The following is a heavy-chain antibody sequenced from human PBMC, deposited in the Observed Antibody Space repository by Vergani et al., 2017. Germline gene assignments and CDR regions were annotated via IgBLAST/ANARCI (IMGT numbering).Heavy chain of an antibody. CDR1: GGTFSSYA. D-gene: IGHD3-3*01. Sequence: QVQLVQSGAEVKKPGSSVKVSCKASGGTFSSYAISWVRQAPGQGLEWMGGIIPIFGTANYAQKFQGRVTMTADESTSTAYMELSSLSSEDTAVYYCAGERGVVRRITIFGVVIYAFDIGGQGTMVTVSS. J-gene: IGHJ3*02. CDR2: IIPIFGTA. V-gene: IGHV1-69*01. CDR3: AGERGVVRRITIFGVVIYAFDI.